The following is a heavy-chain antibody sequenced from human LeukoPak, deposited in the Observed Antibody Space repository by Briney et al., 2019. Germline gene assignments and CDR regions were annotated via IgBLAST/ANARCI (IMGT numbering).Heavy chain of an antibody. Sequence: PSETLSLTCTVSGDSISEYYWSWVRHPPGKGPEWIGYIYYTGVINYNPSLKSRVTISLDTSRNEFSLKLKALTAADTATYYCAKNAGRGRPSDYWSQGTLVTVSS. CDR2: IYYTGVI. J-gene: IGHJ4*02. D-gene: IGHD1-26*01. CDR3: AKNAGRGRPSDY. CDR1: GDSISEYY. V-gene: IGHV4-59*01.